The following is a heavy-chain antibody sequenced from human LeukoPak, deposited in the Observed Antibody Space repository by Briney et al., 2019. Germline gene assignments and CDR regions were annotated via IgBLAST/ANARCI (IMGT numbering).Heavy chain of an antibody. Sequence: GGSLRLSCAASGFTFSSYSMNWVRQAPGKGLEWVSSISSSSSYIYYADSVKGRFTISRDNAKNSLYLQMNSLRAEDTAVYYCARDLDSGYVYYYGMDVWGQGTTVTVPS. D-gene: IGHD5-12*01. V-gene: IGHV3-21*01. CDR1: GFTFSSYS. CDR2: ISSSSSYI. J-gene: IGHJ6*02. CDR3: ARDLDSGYVYYYGMDV.